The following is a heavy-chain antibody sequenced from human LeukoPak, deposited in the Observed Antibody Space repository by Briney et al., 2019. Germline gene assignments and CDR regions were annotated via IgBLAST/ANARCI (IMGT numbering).Heavy chain of an antibody. V-gene: IGHV3-23*01. CDR1: GFTFRDYA. J-gene: IGHJ4*02. CDR3: AKEGCTGTNCYINC. Sequence: PGGSLGLSCAASGFTFRDYAMSWVRQTPGKGLEWVSVIGGSGGSTYYADSVKGRFTISRDDSKNTLYLQMNSLRAEDTAVYHCAKEGCTGTNCYINCWGQGTLVTVSS. CDR2: IGGSGGST. D-gene: IGHD2-2*02.